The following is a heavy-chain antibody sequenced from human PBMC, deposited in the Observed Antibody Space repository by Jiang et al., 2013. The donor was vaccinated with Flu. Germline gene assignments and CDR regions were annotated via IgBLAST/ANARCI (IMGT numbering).Heavy chain of an antibody. D-gene: IGHD4-17*01. CDR3: ARHLGYGDYAFGRSDHWFDP. CDR1: GGSISSYY. CDR2: IFYSGST. Sequence: LLKPSETLSLTCTVSGGSISSYYWSWIRQPPGKGLEWIGYIFYSGSTNYNPSLKSRVTISVDTSKNQFSLKLSSVTAADTAVYYCARHLGYGDYAFGRSDHWFDPWGQGTLVTVSS. V-gene: IGHV4-59*08. J-gene: IGHJ5*02.